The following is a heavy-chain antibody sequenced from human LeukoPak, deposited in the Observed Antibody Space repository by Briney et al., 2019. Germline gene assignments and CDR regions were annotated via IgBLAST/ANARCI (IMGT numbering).Heavy chain of an antibody. CDR3: AKVMRTGWYPLE. V-gene: IGHV3-23*01. D-gene: IGHD6-19*01. CDR2: ISGSGGST. J-gene: IGHJ4*02. CDR1: GFTFSSSA. Sequence: PGGFLRLSCAASGFTFSSSAMSWVRQAPGKGLEWVSDISGSGGSTYYADSVKGRFTVSRDNSRNTLYLQMNSLRAEDTAVYYCAKVMRTGWYPLEWGQGTLVTVSS.